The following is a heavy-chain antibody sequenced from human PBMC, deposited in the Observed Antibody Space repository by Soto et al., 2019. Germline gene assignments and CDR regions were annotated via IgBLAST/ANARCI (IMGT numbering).Heavy chain of an antibody. Sequence: EVQLVESGGGFVQPGGSLRLSCAASGFTMETYWMSWVRQAPGKGLEWVANINQDGSEDYYVDSVRGRFTISRDNGQNSLSLQMSGLRADDTAVYHCARSYGSGSYFSEAFDIWGHGTMVAVSS. CDR3: ARSYGSGSYFSEAFDI. CDR2: INQDGSED. V-gene: IGHV3-7*01. CDR1: GFTMETYW. J-gene: IGHJ3*02. D-gene: IGHD3-10*01.